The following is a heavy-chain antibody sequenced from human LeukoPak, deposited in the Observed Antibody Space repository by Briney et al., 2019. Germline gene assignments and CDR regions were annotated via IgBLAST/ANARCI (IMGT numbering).Heavy chain of an antibody. J-gene: IGHJ5*02. CDR2: IYYSGST. Sequence: SETLSLTCTVSGGSISSSSYYWGWIRQPPGKGLEWIGSIYYSGSTYYNPSLKSRVTISVDTSKNQFSLKLSSVTAADTAVYYCARRCTNGVSYMRDNWFDPWGQGTLVTVSS. CDR1: GGSISSSSYY. D-gene: IGHD2-8*01. V-gene: IGHV4-39*01. CDR3: ARRCTNGVSYMRDNWFDP.